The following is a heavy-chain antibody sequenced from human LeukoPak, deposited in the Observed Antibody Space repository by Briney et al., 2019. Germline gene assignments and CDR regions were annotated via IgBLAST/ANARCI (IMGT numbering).Heavy chain of an antibody. CDR1: GFTFSSYW. J-gene: IGHJ6*02. D-gene: IGHD2-2*01. CDR2: INSDGSST. Sequence: GGSLRLSCAAFGFTFSSYWMHWVRQAPGKGLVWVSRINSDGSSTSYADSVKGRFTISRDNAKNTLYLQMNSLRAEDTAVYYCARDWEDIVVVPAAIDGMDVWGQGTTVTVSS. CDR3: ARDWEDIVVVPAAIDGMDV. V-gene: IGHV3-74*01.